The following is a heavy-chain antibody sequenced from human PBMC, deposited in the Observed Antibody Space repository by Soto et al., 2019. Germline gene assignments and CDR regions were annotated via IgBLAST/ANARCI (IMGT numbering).Heavy chain of an antibody. Sequence: QVQLVQSGAEVKKPGASVKVSCKTSGYTFSMHAIHWVRQAPGQGLEWMGWINAGNGDTKYSEKFQDRVAITRDAYASAANMKVRSLRSEDTAIYYCARDEGGWNSIEGVFVKFILDYWGQGSVVTVSS. J-gene: IGHJ4*02. V-gene: IGHV1-3*01. CDR2: INAGNGDT. CDR3: ARDEGGWNSIEGVFVKFILDY. D-gene: IGHD1-7*01. CDR1: GYTFSMHA.